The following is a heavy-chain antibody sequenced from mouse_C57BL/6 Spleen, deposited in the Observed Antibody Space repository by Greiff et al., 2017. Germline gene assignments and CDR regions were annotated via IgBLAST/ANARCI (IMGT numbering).Heavy chain of an antibody. CDR3: AREGYYYGSKYYYAMDY. CDR2: IYPRDGST. CDR1: GYTFTDHT. J-gene: IGHJ4*01. D-gene: IGHD1-1*01. V-gene: IGHV1-78*01. Sequence: LMESDAELVKPGASVKISCKVSGYTFTDHTIHWMKQRPEQGLEWIGYIYPRDGSTKYNEKFKGKATLTADKSSSTAYMQLNSLTSEDSAVYFCAREGYYYGSKYYYAMDYWGQGTSVTVSS.